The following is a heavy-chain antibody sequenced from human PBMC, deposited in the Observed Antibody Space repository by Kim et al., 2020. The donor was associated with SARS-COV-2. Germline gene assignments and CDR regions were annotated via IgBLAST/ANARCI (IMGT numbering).Heavy chain of an antibody. J-gene: IGHJ6*02. CDR2: IGTDSRYT. D-gene: IGHD3-10*01. CDR3: ARGGVDAYYYGMDV. V-gene: IGHV3-11*05. CDR1: GFTFSDYY. Sequence: GGSLRLSCAASGFTFSDYYMSWIRQAPGKGLEWVSYIGTDSRYTAYAESVMGRFTVSRDNAKNSLSLQMSSLRAEDTAVYYCARGGVDAYYYGMDVWG.